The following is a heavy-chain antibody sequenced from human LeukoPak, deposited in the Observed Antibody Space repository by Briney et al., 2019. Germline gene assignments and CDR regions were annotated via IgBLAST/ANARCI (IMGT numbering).Heavy chain of an antibody. V-gene: IGHV4-61*02. D-gene: IGHD6-13*01. CDR1: GGSISSGSYY. Sequence: SQTLSLTCTVSGGSISSGSYYWSWIRQPAGKGLEWIGRIYTSGSTYYNPSLKSRVTISVDTSKKQFSLRLSSVTAADTAVYYCAREASREGIAKGYDFDYWGQGTLVTVSS. CDR2: IYTSGST. CDR3: AREASREGIAKGYDFDY. J-gene: IGHJ4*02.